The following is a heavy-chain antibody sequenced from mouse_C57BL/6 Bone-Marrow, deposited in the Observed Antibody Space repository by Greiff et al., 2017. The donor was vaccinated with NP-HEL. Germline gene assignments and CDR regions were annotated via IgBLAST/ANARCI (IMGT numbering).Heavy chain of an antibody. V-gene: IGHV1-81*01. CDR3: ARCGLRYYFDY. CDR1: GYTFTSYG. J-gene: IGHJ2*01. D-gene: IGHD2-4*01. Sequence: QVQLKESGAELARPGASVKLSCKASGYTFTSYGISLVKQRTGQGLEWIGEIYPRSGNTYYNEKFKGKATLTADKSSSTAYMELRSLTSEDSAVYFCARCGLRYYFDYWGQGTTLTVSS. CDR2: IYPRSGNT.